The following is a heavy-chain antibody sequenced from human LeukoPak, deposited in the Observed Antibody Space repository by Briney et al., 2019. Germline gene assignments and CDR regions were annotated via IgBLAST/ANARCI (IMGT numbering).Heavy chain of an antibody. J-gene: IGHJ3*02. CDR2: IYIRGSI. V-gene: IGHV4-4*07. CDR1: GGSISSYF. Sequence: SETLSLTCTVSGGSISSYFWSWIRQPAGKGLEWIGRIYIRGSINYNPFLKSRVTMSVDTSKNQFSLKLSSVTAADTAMYYCARDGPTTGTTIGRAFDIWGQGTMVTVSS. CDR3: ARDGPTTGTTIGRAFDI. D-gene: IGHD4-17*01.